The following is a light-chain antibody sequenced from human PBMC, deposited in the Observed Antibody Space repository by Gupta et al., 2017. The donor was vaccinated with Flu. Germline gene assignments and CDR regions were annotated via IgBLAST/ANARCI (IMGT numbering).Light chain of an antibody. CDR2: KTS. CDR3: QQYNSYWS. J-gene: IGKJ1*01. CDR1: QNVSSH. V-gene: IGKV1-5*03. Sequence: DIPMTQSPSTLAASVGERVTITCRASQNVSSHLTWYQQKPGKAPTMLIYKTSTLENGVPSRFSGSGSGTEFTLTISSLQPDDFATYYCQQYNSYWSFGQGTKVEIK.